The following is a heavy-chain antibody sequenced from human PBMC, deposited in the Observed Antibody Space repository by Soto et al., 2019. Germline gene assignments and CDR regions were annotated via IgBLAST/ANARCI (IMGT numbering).Heavy chain of an antibody. CDR2: IVVGSGNT. Sequence: SVNVSCKASGFTFASSAVQWVRQARGQRLEWIGWIVVGSGNTNYAQKFQERVTITRDMSTSTAYMELSSLRSEDTAVYYCAADLGRIVGATGGYWGQGTLVTVSS. CDR3: AADLGRIVGATGGY. D-gene: IGHD1-26*01. J-gene: IGHJ4*02. V-gene: IGHV1-58*01. CDR1: GFTFASSA.